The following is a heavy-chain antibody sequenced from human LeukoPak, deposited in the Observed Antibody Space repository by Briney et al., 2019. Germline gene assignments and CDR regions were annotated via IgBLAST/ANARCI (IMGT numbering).Heavy chain of an antibody. J-gene: IGHJ3*02. V-gene: IGHV3-23*01. CDR3: AKGRYYYDSSDAFYI. Sequence: GGSLRLSCAASGFTFSSYAMSWVRQAPGKGLEWVSAISGSGGSTYYADSVKGRFTISRDNSKNSLFLQMNSLTAEDTAVYYCAKGRYYYDSSDAFYIWGQGTMVTVSS. CDR2: ISGSGGST. D-gene: IGHD3-22*01. CDR1: GFTFSSYA.